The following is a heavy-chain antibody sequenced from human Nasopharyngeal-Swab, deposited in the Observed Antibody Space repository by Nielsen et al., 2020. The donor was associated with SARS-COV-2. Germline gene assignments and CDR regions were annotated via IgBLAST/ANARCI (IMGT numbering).Heavy chain of an antibody. V-gene: IGHV3-9*01. CDR1: GFTFDDYA. J-gene: IGHJ3*02. CDR2: ISWNSGSI. Sequence: SLKISCAASGFTFDDYAMHWVRQAPGKGLEWVSGISWNSGSIGYADSVKGRFTISRDNAKNSLHLQMNSLRAEDTALYYCAKYGRAFDIWGQGTMVTVSS. CDR3: AKYGRAFDI.